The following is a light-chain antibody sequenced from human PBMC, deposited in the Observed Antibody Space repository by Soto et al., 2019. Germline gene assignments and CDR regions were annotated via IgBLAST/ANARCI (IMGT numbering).Light chain of an antibody. Sequence: EIVITQSPSILSVSPRDRSTLSCRASQSVSSNLAWFQQKPGQAPRLLIYDASNRATGIPARFSGSGSGTDFTLTISSLEPEDFAVYYCQQRSNWLWTFGQGTKVDIK. J-gene: IGKJ1*01. V-gene: IGKV3-11*01. CDR1: QSVSSN. CDR2: DAS. CDR3: QQRSNWLWT.